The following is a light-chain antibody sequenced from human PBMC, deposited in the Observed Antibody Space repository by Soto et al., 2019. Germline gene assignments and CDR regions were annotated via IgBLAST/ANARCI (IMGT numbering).Light chain of an antibody. J-gene: IGKJ5*01. CDR2: GAS. CDR3: QQDGSSPIT. Sequence: ENVLTQSPGTLSLSPGERATLSCRASQTVSSTYLAWYQQKPGQAPRLLIYGASSRATGIPDRFSGTVSGTDFTLTISRLEPEDFAVYYCQQDGSSPITFGQGTRLEIK. CDR1: QTVSSTY. V-gene: IGKV3-20*01.